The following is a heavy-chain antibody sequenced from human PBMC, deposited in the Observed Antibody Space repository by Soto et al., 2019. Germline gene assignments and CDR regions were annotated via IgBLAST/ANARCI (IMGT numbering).Heavy chain of an antibody. V-gene: IGHV3-15*01. CDR1: GFSFNNAW. D-gene: IGHD3-16*01. J-gene: IGHJ6*02. Sequence: EVRLVESGGGLVNPGGSLRLSCEASGFSFNNAWMNWVRQAPGKGLEWVGRIRSKAVGGTVDYATPVKGRFTISRDDSKNTAYLQISSLKTEDAGVYYCTTLGNYYYYYQVDVWGQGTTVTVSS. CDR2: IRSKAVGGTV. CDR3: TTLGNYYYYYQVDV.